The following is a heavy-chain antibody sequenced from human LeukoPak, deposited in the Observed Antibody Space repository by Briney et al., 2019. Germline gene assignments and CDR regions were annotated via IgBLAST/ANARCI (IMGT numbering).Heavy chain of an antibody. CDR1: GFTFNSYA. D-gene: IGHD5-18*01. CDR2: LSYDGTYE. J-gene: IGHJ3*01. Sequence: QPGGSLRLSCVASGFTFNSYAMHWVRQVPGKGLEWVAGLSYDGTYEYHADSVKGRFAISRDNSKNSLYLQMNSLRVEDTAVYFCARERNTAIVTAFDVWGQGTMVTVSS. CDR3: ARERNTAIVTAFDV. V-gene: IGHV3-30*09.